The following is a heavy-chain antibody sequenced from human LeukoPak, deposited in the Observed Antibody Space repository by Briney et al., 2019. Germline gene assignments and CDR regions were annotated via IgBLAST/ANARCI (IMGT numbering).Heavy chain of an antibody. V-gene: IGHV3-21*01. CDR1: GFTFSSYS. Sequence: GGSLRLSCAASGFTFSSYSMNWVRQAPGKGLEWVSSISSSSSYIYYADSVKGRFTISRDNSKNILYLQMNSLRTEDTAVYSCARVPDGSGPSFDYWGQGTLVTVSS. J-gene: IGHJ4*02. D-gene: IGHD3-22*01. CDR2: ISSSSSYI. CDR3: ARVPDGSGPSFDY.